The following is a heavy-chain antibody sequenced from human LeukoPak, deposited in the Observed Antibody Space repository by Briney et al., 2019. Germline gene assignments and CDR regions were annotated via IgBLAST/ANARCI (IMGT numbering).Heavy chain of an antibody. CDR1: GYTFTRSY. J-gene: IGHJ4*02. D-gene: IGHD2-2*01. CDR3: ASLQTDIVVVPAAEGGVDY. Sequence: ASVKVSCKASGYTFTRSYMHCVRHAPGQRLGGRGWINPNSGGTNYAQKFQGRVTMTRDTSISTAYMELSRLRSDDTAVYYCASLQTDIVVVPAAEGGVDYWGQGTLVTVSS. V-gene: IGHV1-2*02. CDR2: INPNSGGT.